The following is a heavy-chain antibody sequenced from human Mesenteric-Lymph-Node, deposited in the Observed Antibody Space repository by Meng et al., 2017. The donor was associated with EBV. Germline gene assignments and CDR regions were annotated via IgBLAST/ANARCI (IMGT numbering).Heavy chain of an antibody. CDR1: DGSFSNYY. V-gene: IGHV4-34*01. CDR2: INRIGGT. J-gene: IGHJ5*02. D-gene: IGHD3-22*01. CDR3: ARGYTYNYESGVPPFDL. Sequence: QGQLQQWGAGLLKPLETLSLTCAVYDGSFSNYYWSWIRQSPEKGLEWIGEINRIGGTDYNPSLKSRVTISVDTSKNQFSLRLSSVTAADTAVYYCARGYTYNYESGVPPFDLWGHGTLVTVSS.